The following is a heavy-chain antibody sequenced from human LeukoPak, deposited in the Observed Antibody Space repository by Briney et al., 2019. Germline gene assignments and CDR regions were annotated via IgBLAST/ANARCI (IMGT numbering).Heavy chain of an antibody. J-gene: IGHJ4*02. CDR3: ASTSRNRIQLWSIFDY. Sequence: PSETLSLTCTVSGGSISSYYWSWIRQPPGKGLEWIGYIYYSGSTNYNPSLKSRVTISVDTSKNQFSLKLSSVTAADTAVYYCASTSRNRIQLWSIFDYWGQGTLVTVSS. CDR1: GGSISSYY. V-gene: IGHV4-59*01. D-gene: IGHD5-18*01. CDR2: IYYSGST.